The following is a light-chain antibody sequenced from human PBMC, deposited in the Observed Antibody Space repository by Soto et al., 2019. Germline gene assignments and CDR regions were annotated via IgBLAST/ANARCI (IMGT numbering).Light chain of an antibody. Sequence: EILLTQSRATLPVSPGERATLSFSASHSVGSNRSWFQQKPGQAPRLLIYGSSTRATGGPARFSGSGSGADFTLTISNLQSEDFAVYYCQQYTNWPPITFGQGTRLQN. V-gene: IGKV3-15*01. CDR2: GSS. CDR1: HSVGSN. J-gene: IGKJ5*01. CDR3: QQYTNWPPIT.